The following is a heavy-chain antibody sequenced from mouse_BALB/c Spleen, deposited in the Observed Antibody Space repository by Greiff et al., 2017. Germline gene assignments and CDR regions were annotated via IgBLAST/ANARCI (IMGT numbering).Heavy chain of an antibody. CDR2: ISDGGSYT. D-gene: IGHD1-1*02. J-gene: IGHJ2*01. Sequence: EVQGVASGGGLVKPGGSLKLSCAASGFTFSDYYMYWVRQTPEKRLEWVATISDGGSYTYYPDSVKGRFTISRDNAKNNLYLQMSSLKSEDTAMYYCARDGGYLDYWGQGTTLTVSS. CDR1: GFTFSDYY. CDR3: ARDGGYLDY. V-gene: IGHV5-4*02.